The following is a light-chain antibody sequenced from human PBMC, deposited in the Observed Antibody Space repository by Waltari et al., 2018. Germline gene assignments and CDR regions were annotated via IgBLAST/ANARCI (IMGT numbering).Light chain of an antibody. Sequence: QSVLTQPPSASGTPGQRVTIPCSGSSSNIGSNYVYWYQQPPGTAPNPLIYRNNQRPSGVPDRFSGSKSGTSASLAISGLRSEDEADYYCAAWDDSPHVVFGGGTKLTVL. V-gene: IGLV1-47*01. J-gene: IGLJ2*01. CDR2: RNN. CDR1: SSNIGSNY. CDR3: AAWDDSPHVV.